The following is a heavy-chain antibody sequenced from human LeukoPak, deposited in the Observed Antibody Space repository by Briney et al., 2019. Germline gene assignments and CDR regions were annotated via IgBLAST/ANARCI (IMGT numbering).Heavy chain of an antibody. J-gene: IGHJ5*02. Sequence: SETLSLTCTVSAGSITSDHWSWIRQPPGRGLEWLAFVFFGGAPDYNPSLKSRITISVDTSRNQFSLNLKSVTSADPAVYYCARGGPSSRWFDPWGPGTLVTVSA. CDR3: ARGGPSSRWFDP. CDR1: AGSITSDH. V-gene: IGHV4-59*01. D-gene: IGHD2-2*01. CDR2: VFFGGAP.